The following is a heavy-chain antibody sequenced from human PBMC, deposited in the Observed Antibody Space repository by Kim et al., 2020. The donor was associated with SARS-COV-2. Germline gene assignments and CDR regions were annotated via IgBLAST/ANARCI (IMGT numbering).Heavy chain of an antibody. CDR3: ARGVMGYGSGSLDY. Sequence: GGSLRLSCAASGFTFSSYAMHWVRQAPGKGLEWVAVISYDGSNKYYADSVKGRFTISRDNSKNTLYLQMNSLRAEDTAVYYCARGVMGYGSGSLDYWGQGTLVTGSS. D-gene: IGHD3-10*01. CDR1: GFTFSSYA. V-gene: IGHV3-30-3*01. J-gene: IGHJ4*02. CDR2: ISYDGSNK.